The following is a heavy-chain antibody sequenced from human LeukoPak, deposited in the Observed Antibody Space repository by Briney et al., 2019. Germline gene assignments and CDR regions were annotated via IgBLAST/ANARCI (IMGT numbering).Heavy chain of an antibody. V-gene: IGHV1-69-2*01. CDR1: GYTFTDYY. CDR2: VDPEDGET. Sequence: RASVKVSCKASGYTFTDYYMHWVQQAPGKGLEWMGRVDPEDGETIYAEKFQGRVTITADTSTDTAYMELSSLRSEDTAVYYCATDPRDGYNYLGGLYWGQGTLVTVSS. CDR3: ATDPRDGYNYLGGLY. J-gene: IGHJ4*02. D-gene: IGHD5-24*01.